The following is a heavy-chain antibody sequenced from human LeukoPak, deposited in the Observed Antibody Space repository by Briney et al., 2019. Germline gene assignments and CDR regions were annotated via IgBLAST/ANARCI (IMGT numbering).Heavy chain of an antibody. CDR2: IDSGHLII. CDR3: ARGISAVVPRAFDL. Sequence: GGFLRLSCAASGISFRNYSVNWVRQAPGKGLEWVSYIDSGHLIIYYADSVKGRFTISRDNAKDLVYLQMNSLRAEDTAVYYCARGISAVVPRAFDLWGQGTMVTVSS. V-gene: IGHV3-48*04. J-gene: IGHJ3*01. D-gene: IGHD2-15*01. CDR1: GISFRNYS.